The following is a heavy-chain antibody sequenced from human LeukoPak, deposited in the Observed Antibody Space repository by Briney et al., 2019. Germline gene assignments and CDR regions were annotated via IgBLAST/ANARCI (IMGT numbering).Heavy chain of an antibody. CDR1: GGSISSYY. Sequence: SETLSLTCTVSGGSISSYYWSWIRQPPGKGLEWIGYIYYSGSTNYNPSLKSRVTISVDTSKNQSSLKLSSVTAADTAVYYCAKSGYNRFDYWGQGTLVTVSS. CDR2: IYYSGST. D-gene: IGHD5-24*01. V-gene: IGHV4-59*01. J-gene: IGHJ4*02. CDR3: AKSGYNRFDY.